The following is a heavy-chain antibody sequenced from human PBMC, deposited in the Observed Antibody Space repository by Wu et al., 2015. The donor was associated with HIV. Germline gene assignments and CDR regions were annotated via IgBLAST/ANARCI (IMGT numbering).Heavy chain of an antibody. Sequence: QVQLVQSGAEVKKPGSSVKVSCKASGGTFSSYAISWVRQAPGQGLEWMGGIIPIFGTANYAQKFQGRVTITADESTSTAYMELSSLRSEDTAVYYCARDGPNSGSYSGDAFDIWGPRDNGSPSLQ. V-gene: IGHV1-69*12. CDR2: IIPIFGTA. CDR3: ARDGPNSGSYSGDAFDI. D-gene: IGHD1-26*01. J-gene: IGHJ3*02. CDR1: GGTFSSYA.